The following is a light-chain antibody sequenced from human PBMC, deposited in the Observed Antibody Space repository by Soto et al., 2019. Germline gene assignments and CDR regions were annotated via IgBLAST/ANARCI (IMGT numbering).Light chain of an antibody. J-gene: IGKJ1*01. CDR3: QQHNSYSQT. Sequence: DIQLTQSPPTLSASVGDRVTITCRASQSIRYYLAWYQQMPGKAPKLLIYGASSLQSGVPSRFSGSGSGTEFTLNSRSLQPDDFATYFCQQHNSYSQTFGQGTKVEIK. CDR2: GAS. V-gene: IGKV1-5*01. CDR1: QSIRYY.